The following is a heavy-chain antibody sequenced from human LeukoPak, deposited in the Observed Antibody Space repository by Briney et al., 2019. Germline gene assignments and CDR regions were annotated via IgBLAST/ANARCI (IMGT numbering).Heavy chain of an antibody. D-gene: IGHD3-10*01. CDR3: ARRGAMVRGVIRGYFDY. CDR1: GGSISSSSYY. Sequence: SETLSLTCTVSGGSISSSSYYWGWIRQPPGKGLEWIGSIYYSGSTYYNPSLKSRVTISVDTSKNQFSLKLSSVTAADTAVYYRARRGAMVRGVIRGYFDYWGQGTLVTVSS. V-gene: IGHV4-39*01. CDR2: IYYSGST. J-gene: IGHJ4*02.